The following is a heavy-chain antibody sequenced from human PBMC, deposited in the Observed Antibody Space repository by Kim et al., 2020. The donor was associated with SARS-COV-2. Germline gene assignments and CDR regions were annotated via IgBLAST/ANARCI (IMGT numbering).Heavy chain of an antibody. D-gene: IGHD3-10*01. CDR3: ARGGQWFGDNWFDP. CDR1: GGSISSYY. Sequence: SETLSLTCTVSGGSISSYYWSWIRQPPGKGLEWIGYIYYSGSTNYNPSLKSRVTISVDTSKNQFYLTLSSVTAADTAVYYCARGGQWFGDNWFDPWGQGTLVTVSS. J-gene: IGHJ5*02. CDR2: IYYSGST. V-gene: IGHV4-59*13.